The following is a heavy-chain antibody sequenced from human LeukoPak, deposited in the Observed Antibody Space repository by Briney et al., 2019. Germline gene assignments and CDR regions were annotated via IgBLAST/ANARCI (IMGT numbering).Heavy chain of an antibody. CDR1: GFTFSDYY. CDR2: ISKTLTTI. Sequence: GGPLRLSCAASGFTFSDYYMSWIRQAPGKGLEWVSYISKTLTTIYYADSVRGRFTISRDNAKNSLFLDMNSLRAEDTAMYYCASGDFGHAYDFWGQGTMVTVSS. CDR3: ASGDFGHAYDF. V-gene: IGHV3-11*04. D-gene: IGHD3/OR15-3a*01. J-gene: IGHJ3*01.